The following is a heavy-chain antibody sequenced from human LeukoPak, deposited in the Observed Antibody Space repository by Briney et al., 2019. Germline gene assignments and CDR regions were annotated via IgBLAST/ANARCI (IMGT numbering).Heavy chain of an antibody. Sequence: ASVKVSCKASGYTFTSYDINWVRQATGQGLEWMGWMNPNSGNTGYAQKFQGRVTMTRNTSISTAYMELSSLRSEDTAVYYCARAKWELLYFDYWGQGTLVTVSS. CDR2: MNPNSGNT. CDR3: ARAKWELLYFDY. J-gene: IGHJ4*02. CDR1: GYTFTSYD. V-gene: IGHV1-8*01. D-gene: IGHD1-26*01.